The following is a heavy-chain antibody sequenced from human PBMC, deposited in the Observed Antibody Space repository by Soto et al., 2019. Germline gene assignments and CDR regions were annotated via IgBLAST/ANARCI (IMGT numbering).Heavy chain of an antibody. V-gene: IGHV1-2*02. CDR3: ARGNTVVTRITVADRYVXX. CDR2: INPNCGGT. CDR1: GYTFTGYY. D-gene: IGHD2-21*02. Sequence: ASVKVSCKASGYTFTGYYMHWVRQAPGQGLEWMGWINPNCGGTNYAQKFQGRVTMTRDTSISTAYMELSRLRSDDTDVEYVARGNTVVTRITVADRYVXXWGRGTLVTVSS. J-gene: IGHJ2*01.